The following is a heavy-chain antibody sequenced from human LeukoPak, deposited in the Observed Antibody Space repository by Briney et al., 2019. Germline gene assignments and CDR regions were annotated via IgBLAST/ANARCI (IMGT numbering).Heavy chain of an antibody. CDR1: GFSISSYY. CDR2: IYTSGST. Sequence: SETLSLTCAASGFSISSYYLSWIRQPAGKGLEWIGRIYTSGSTNYNPSPESRGTMSVGNSSKQLPLLLMSVIAAETAVYYCARVRREILWFGELLVDYYYYYYMDVWGKGTTVTVSS. V-gene: IGHV4-59*10. J-gene: IGHJ6*03. D-gene: IGHD3-10*01. CDR3: ARVRREILWFGELLVDYYYYYYMDV.